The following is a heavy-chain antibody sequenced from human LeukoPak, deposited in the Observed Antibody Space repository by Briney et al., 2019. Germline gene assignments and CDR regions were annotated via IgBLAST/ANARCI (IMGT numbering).Heavy chain of an antibody. J-gene: IGHJ3*02. CDR2: IYYSGSI. V-gene: IGHV4-31*03. D-gene: IGHD1-26*01. Sequence: SETLSLTCTVSGGSISSGGYHWSWIRQHPGKGLEWIGYIYYSGSIYYNPSLKSRVTISIDTSKNQLSLKLSSVTAADTAGYYCAREWAHVFDIWGQGTIVTVSS. CDR3: AREWAHVFDI. CDR1: GGSISSGGYH.